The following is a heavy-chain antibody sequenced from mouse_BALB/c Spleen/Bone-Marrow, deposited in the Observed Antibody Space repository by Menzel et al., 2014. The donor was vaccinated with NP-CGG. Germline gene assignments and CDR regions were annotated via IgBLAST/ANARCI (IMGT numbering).Heavy chain of an antibody. CDR1: GFAFSSYD. D-gene: IGHD2-14*01. J-gene: IGHJ2*01. CDR2: ISSGGGST. V-gene: IGHV5-12-1*01. Sequence: VQLQQSGGGLVKPGGSLKLSCAASGFAFSSYDMSWVRQTPEKRLEWVAYISSGGGSTYYPDTEKGRFTISRDNAKNTLYLQMSSLKSEDTAMYYCARKVRYFDYWGQGTTLTVSS. CDR3: ARKVRYFDY.